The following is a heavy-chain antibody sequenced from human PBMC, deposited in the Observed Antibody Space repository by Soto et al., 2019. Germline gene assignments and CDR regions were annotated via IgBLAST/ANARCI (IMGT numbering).Heavy chain of an antibody. V-gene: IGHV1-69*12. D-gene: IGHD5-12*01. CDR2: IIPIFGTA. J-gene: IGHJ6*02. Sequence: QVPLVQSGAEVKKPGSSVKVSCKASGGTFSSYAISWVRQAPGQGLEWMGGIIPIFGTADYAQKFQGRVTITADESTSTAYMELSSLRSEDTAVYYCARDLPEMATTKVIYGMDVWGQGTTVTVSS. CDR3: ARDLPEMATTKVIYGMDV. CDR1: GGTFSSYA.